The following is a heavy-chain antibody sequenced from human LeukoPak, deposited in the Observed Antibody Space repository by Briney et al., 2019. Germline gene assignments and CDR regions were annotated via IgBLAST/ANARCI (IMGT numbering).Heavy chain of an antibody. J-gene: IGHJ4*02. V-gene: IGHV1-2*06. D-gene: IGHD3-22*01. CDR2: INPNSGGT. CDR3: ARVGMGSGYLPDY. Sequence: ASVKVSCKASGYTFTGYYMHWVRQAPGQGLEWMGRINPNSGGTNYAQKFQGRVTMTRDTSISTAYMELSRLRSDDTAVYYCARVGMGSGYLPDYWGQGTLVTVSS. CDR1: GYTFTGYY.